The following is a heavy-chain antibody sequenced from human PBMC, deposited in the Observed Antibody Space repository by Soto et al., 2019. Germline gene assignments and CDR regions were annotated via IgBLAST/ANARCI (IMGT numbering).Heavy chain of an antibody. CDR1: GFSFSADGVG. Sequence: QITLKESGPTLVKATQTLTLTCICSGFSFSADGVGVGWIRQPPGKALEWLALIYWDDDTRYSPSLKSRLTITKDTSKNQVVLTMTNMDPVDTATYYCAHAYGGTSWPNDAFDVWGQGTVVTVSS. CDR2: IYWDDDT. V-gene: IGHV2-5*02. D-gene: IGHD2-2*01. CDR3: AHAYGGTSWPNDAFDV. J-gene: IGHJ3*01.